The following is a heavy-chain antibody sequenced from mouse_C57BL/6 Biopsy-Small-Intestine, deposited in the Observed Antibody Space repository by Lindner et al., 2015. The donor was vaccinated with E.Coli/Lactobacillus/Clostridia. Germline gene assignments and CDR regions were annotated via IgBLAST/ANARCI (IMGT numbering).Heavy chain of an antibody. J-gene: IGHJ4*01. V-gene: IGHV5-17*01. CDR3: ARPYYYAMDY. CDR1: GFTFSDYG. CDR2: ISSGGSTI. Sequence: VQLQESGGGLVKPGGSLKLSCAASGFTFSDYGMHWVRQAPEKGLEWVAYISSGGSTIYYADTVKGRFTISRDNAKNTLFLQMTSLRSEDTAMYYCARPYYYAMDYWGQGTSVTVSS.